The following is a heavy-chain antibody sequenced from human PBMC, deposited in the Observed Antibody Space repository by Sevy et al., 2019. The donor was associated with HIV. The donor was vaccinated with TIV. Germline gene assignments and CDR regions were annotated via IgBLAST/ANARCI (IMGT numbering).Heavy chain of an antibody. CDR1: GDSISSYY. CDR2: FYYSGIT. J-gene: IGHJ4*02. Sequence: SETLSLTCTVSGDSISSYYWSWIRHPPGKGLEWIGYFYYSGITNYNPSVKSRVTISVDTSRNQISLKLSSVTAADTAVYYCARGIVAYYFDYWGQGTLVTVSS. CDR3: ARGIVAYYFDY. D-gene: IGHD5-12*01. V-gene: IGHV4-59*01.